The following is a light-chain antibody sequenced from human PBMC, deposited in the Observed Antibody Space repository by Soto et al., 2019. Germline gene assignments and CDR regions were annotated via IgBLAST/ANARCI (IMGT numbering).Light chain of an antibody. CDR2: GAS. Sequence: EIVLTQSPGTLSLSPGERATLSCRASQSVSSSYLAWYQQKPGQAPRLLIYGASSRATGIPDRFSGSASGTDFTLTISRLEPEDFAVYYCQQYGNSPPYTFGQGTKLEIK. CDR3: QQYGNSPPYT. J-gene: IGKJ2*01. V-gene: IGKV3-20*01. CDR1: QSVSSSY.